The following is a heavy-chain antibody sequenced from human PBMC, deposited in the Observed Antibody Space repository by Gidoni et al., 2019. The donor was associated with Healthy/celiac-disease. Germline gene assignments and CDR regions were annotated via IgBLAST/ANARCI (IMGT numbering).Heavy chain of an antibody. Sequence: QVQLVQSGAEVKKPGASVKVSCKASGYTVTSYGISWVRQAPGQGLEWMGWISAYNCNTNYAQKLQGRVTLTTDTSTSTAYMELRSLSSDDTAVYSCASDRHSSSSCWFDPWGQGTLVTVSS. J-gene: IGHJ5*02. D-gene: IGHD6-6*01. CDR2: ISAYNCNT. V-gene: IGHV1-18*01. CDR1: GYTVTSYG. CDR3: ASDRHSSSSCWFDP.